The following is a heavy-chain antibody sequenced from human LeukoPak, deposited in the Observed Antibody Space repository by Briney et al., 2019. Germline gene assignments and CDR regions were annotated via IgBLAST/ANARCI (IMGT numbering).Heavy chain of an antibody. J-gene: IGHJ4*02. V-gene: IGHV4-31*03. CDR3: ARAGSSAYLIDY. D-gene: IGHD3-22*01. Sequence: SETLSLTCTVSGGSISSGGYYWSWIRQHPGKGLEWIGYIYYSGSTYYNPSLKSRVTISVDTSKNQFSLKLSSVTAADTAVYYCARAGSSAYLIDYWGRGTLVTVSS. CDR1: GGSISSGGYY. CDR2: IYYSGST.